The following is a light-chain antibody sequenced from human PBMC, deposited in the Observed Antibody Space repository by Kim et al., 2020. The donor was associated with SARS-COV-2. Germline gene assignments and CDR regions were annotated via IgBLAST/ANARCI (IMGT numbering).Light chain of an antibody. CDR1: QSVSEY. V-gene: IGKV3-11*01. CDR2: STS. Sequence: EIVLTQSPATLSLSPGERATLSCRASQSVSEYVAWYQQKRGQPPRLLVYSTSKRATGIPARFTGSGSGTDFALTIDNLEPEDCAVYYCQQRSNWPDITFGQGTRLEIK. J-gene: IGKJ5*01. CDR3: QQRSNWPDIT.